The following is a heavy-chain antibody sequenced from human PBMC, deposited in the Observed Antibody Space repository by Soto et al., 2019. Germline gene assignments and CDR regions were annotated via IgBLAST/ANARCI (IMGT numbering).Heavy chain of an antibody. CDR3: ATPTPLRGAMITNINFDF. D-gene: IGHD3-10*01. Sequence: SETLSLTCTVSGGSISSYYWSWIRQPPGKGLEWIGYIYYSGSTNYNPSLKSRVTISVDTSKNQFSLKSDDTAVYYCATPTPLRGAMITNINFDFWGQGTPVTVSS. CDR1: GGSISSYY. J-gene: IGHJ4*02. CDR2: IYYSGST. V-gene: IGHV4-59*08.